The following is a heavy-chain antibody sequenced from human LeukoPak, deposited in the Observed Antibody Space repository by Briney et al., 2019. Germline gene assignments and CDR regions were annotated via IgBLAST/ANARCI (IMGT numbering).Heavy chain of an antibody. D-gene: IGHD2-15*01. CDR2: IIPIFGIA. J-gene: IGHJ6*01. Sequence: GASVKVSCKASGGTFSSYAISWVRQAPGQGPEWMGRIIPIFGIANYAQKFQGRVTITADKSTSTAYMELSSLRSEDTAVYYCAKGYCSGGSCYPGMDVWGQGTTVTVSS. V-gene: IGHV1-69*04. CDR3: AKGYCSGGSCYPGMDV. CDR1: GGTFSSYA.